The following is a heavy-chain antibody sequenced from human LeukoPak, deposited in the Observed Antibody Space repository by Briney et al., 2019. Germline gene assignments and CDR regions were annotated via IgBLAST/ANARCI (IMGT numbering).Heavy chain of an antibody. D-gene: IGHD3-9*01. Sequence: GGSLRLSCAASGFAFISFSMNWVRQASGKGLEWVSHIPSGSDPIYYADSVKGRFTISRDPAKNSLFLQMNSLRDDDAAVYFCARDRRYFDWLHDAFDIWGQGTMVTVSS. J-gene: IGHJ3*02. V-gene: IGHV3-48*02. CDR3: ARDRRYFDWLHDAFDI. CDR1: GFAFISFS. CDR2: IPSGSDPI.